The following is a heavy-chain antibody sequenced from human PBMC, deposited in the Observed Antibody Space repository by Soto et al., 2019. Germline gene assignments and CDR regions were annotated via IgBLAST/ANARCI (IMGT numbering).Heavy chain of an antibody. CDR2: IYYSGST. Sequence: QVQLQESGPGLVKPSQTLSLTCTVSGGSISSGGYYWSWIRQHPGKGLEWIGYIYYSGSTYYNPSLRGRVTLSVDTSKNQFSLKLSSVTAADTAVYYCARGSGEDLNIHPWGQGTLVTVSS. D-gene: IGHD4-17*01. V-gene: IGHV4-31*03. J-gene: IGHJ5*02. CDR3: ARGSGEDLNIHP. CDR1: GGSISSGGYY.